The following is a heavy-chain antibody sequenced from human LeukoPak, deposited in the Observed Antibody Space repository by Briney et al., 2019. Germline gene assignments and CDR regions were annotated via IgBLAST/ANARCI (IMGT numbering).Heavy chain of an antibody. CDR3: VREMDECSGGSCYPVSTPTPYAFDI. D-gene: IGHD2-15*01. CDR2: INPSGGST. V-gene: IGHV1-46*01. Sequence: GASVKVSCKASGYTFTSYYMHWVRQAPGQGLEWMGIINPSGGSTSYAQKFQGRVTMTRDTSTSTVYMELSSLRSEDTAVYYCVREMDECSGGSCYPVSTPTPYAFDIWGQGTMVTVSS. J-gene: IGHJ3*02. CDR1: GYTFTSYY.